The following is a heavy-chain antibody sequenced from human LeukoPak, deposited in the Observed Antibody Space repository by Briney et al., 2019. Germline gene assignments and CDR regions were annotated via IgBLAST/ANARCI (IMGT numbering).Heavy chain of an antibody. D-gene: IGHD3-9*01. Sequence: SETLSLTCAVYGGSFSDYYWTWIRQPPGKGLEWIGEINHSGSTNYNPSLKSRVTISVDMSKKQFSLKLSPVTAADTAVYYCARNEPLYYDILTGYYPFYGYWGQGTLVTVSS. CDR1: GGSFSDYY. V-gene: IGHV4-34*01. CDR2: INHSGST. J-gene: IGHJ4*02. CDR3: ARNEPLYYDILTGYYPFYGY.